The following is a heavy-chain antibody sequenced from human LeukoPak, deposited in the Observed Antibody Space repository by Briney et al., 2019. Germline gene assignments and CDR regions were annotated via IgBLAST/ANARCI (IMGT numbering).Heavy chain of an antibody. V-gene: IGHV4-59*01. Sequence: PSETLSLTCTVSGGSISSYYWSWIRQPPGKGLEWIGYIHNNGSTSYDPSLKSRVTISVDTSKNQFSLKLSSVTAADTAVYYCARSLMYYNILTGYSPQNFDYWGQGTLVTVSS. CDR2: IHNNGST. D-gene: IGHD3-9*01. CDR3: ARSLMYYNILTGYSPQNFDY. J-gene: IGHJ4*02. CDR1: GGSISSYY.